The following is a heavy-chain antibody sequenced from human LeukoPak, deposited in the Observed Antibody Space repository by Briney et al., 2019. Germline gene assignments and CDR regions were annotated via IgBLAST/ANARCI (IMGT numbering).Heavy chain of an antibody. V-gene: IGHV4-59*12. CDR2: ITYSATT. Sequence: SETLSLTCTVSGASISSYCWSCVRQHPGKGLEWVGYITYSATTNYNPSLNSRVTISVDTSKRQFTLKLSSVTAADTAVYYCARALRLYCSSTSCYEPEHDYWGQGTLVTVSS. CDR1: GASISSYC. D-gene: IGHD2-2*01. J-gene: IGHJ4*02. CDR3: ARALRLYCSSTSCYEPEHDY.